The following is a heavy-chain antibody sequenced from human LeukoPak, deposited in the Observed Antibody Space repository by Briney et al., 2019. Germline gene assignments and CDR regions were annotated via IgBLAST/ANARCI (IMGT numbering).Heavy chain of an antibody. J-gene: IGHJ4*02. V-gene: IGHV1-46*01. CDR3: ARGLVYYYDSSGYYYYFDY. CDR2: INPSGGST. D-gene: IGHD3-22*01. Sequence: ASVKVSCKASGYTFTSYYMHWVRQAPGQGLEWMGIINPSGGSTSYAQKFQGRVTMTRDTSTSTVYMELSSLRSEDTAVYYCARGLVYYYDSSGYYYYFDYWGQGTLVTVSP. CDR1: GYTFTSYY.